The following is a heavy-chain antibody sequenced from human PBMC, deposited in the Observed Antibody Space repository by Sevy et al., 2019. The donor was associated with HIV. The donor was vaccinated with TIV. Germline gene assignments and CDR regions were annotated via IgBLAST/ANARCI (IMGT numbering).Heavy chain of an antibody. V-gene: IGHV3-23*01. D-gene: IGHD3-22*01. J-gene: IGHJ1*01. Sequence: GGSLRLSCAASGFTFSSYAMSWVRQAPGKGLEWVSAISGSGGSTYYADSVKGRFTISRDNSKNTLYLQMNSLRAEDTAVYYCAKRGYTMIVRGNNFQHWGQGTLLTVSS. CDR1: GFTFSSYA. CDR3: AKRGYTMIVRGNNFQH. CDR2: ISGSGGST.